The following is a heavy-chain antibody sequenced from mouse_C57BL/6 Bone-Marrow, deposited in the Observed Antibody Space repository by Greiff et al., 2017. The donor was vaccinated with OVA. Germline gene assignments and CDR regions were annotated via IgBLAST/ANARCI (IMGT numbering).Heavy chain of an antibody. CDR1: GFSLTSYG. Sequence: VQLQQSGPGLVAPSQSLSITCTVSGFSLTSYGVDWVRQSPGKGLEWLGVIWGVGSTNYNSALNSRLSTSKDNSKSQVFLKMNSLQTDDTARYYCASQDSSGPFAYWGQGTLVTVSA. V-gene: IGHV2-6*01. J-gene: IGHJ3*01. CDR2: IWGVGST. CDR3: ASQDSSGPFAY. D-gene: IGHD3-2*02.